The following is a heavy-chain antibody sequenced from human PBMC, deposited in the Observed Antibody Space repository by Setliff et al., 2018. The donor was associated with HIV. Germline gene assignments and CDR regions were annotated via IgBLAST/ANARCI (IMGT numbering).Heavy chain of an antibody. D-gene: IGHD3-10*01. CDR3: ARGSRNYYGSGALDY. CDR1: GYSIGSGYY. Sequence: SETLSLTCPVSGYSIGSGYYWGWIRQPPGRGLEWIGAIHHSGNTYYNPSLKSRVTISVDKSKNQFSLRLNSVTAADTAVYHCARGSRNYYGSGALDYWGQGTLVTVSS. V-gene: IGHV4-38-2*02. J-gene: IGHJ4*02. CDR2: IHHSGNT.